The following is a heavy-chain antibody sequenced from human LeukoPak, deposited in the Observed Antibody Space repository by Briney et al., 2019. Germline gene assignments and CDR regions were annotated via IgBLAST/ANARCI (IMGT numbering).Heavy chain of an antibody. V-gene: IGHV3-7*04. CDR3: ARVVTWFDP. CDR1: GFMFRSFW. Sequence: PGGSLRLSCAASGFMFRSFWMSWVRQAPGKGLEWVAHIKEDGSMVSYVDSVKGRFTISRDNAKNSVYLQMNSLRGEDTAVYFCARVVTWFDPWGQGSLVTVSS. CDR2: IKEDGSMV. J-gene: IGHJ5*02.